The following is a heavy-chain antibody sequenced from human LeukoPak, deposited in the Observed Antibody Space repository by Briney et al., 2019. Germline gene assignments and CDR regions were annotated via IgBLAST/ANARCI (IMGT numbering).Heavy chain of an antibody. V-gene: IGHV3-23*01. CDR2: IRGSGGNT. CDR1: GFTFSSYW. CDR3: AKAVGVIYMGIDY. J-gene: IGHJ4*02. D-gene: IGHD3-10*01. Sequence: GGSLRLSCAASGFTFSSYWMHWVRQAPGRGLEWVSSIRGSGGNTYYADSVKGRFTISRGDSKNTLYLQMSSLRAEDTAIYYCAKAVGVIYMGIDYWGQGTLVTVSS.